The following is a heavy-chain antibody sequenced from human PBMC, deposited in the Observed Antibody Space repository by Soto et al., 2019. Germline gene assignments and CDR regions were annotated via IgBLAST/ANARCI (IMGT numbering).Heavy chain of an antibody. CDR3: AKGSSWDNYFYYGLDV. V-gene: IGHV3-23*01. D-gene: IGHD6-13*01. CDR1: GFTFTSYA. CDR2: LSGSGDST. Sequence: EVHLLESGGGLVQPGGSLRLSCAASGFTFTSYAMSWVRQAAGKGLEWVSTLSGSGDSTYYADSVKGRVIISRDNLKNTLHLQMNSLRADDTAVYYCAKGSSWDNYFYYGLDVWGQGTTVTVSS. J-gene: IGHJ6*02.